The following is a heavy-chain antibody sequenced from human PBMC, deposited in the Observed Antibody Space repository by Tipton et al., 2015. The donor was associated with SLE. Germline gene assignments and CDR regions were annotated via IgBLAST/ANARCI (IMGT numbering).Heavy chain of an antibody. CDR2: IFTIGTT. V-gene: IGHV4-61*02. Sequence: LRLSCTVSGGSIRSGSYYWTWIRQPAGTGLEWIGRIFTIGTTSYNPSLKSRVTISLDTSKNQISLKLRSVTATDTAVYYCAGTPWLVRFEYWGQGTLVNVSP. J-gene: IGHJ4*02. CDR1: GGSIRSGSYY. CDR3: AGTPWLVRFEY. D-gene: IGHD6-19*01.